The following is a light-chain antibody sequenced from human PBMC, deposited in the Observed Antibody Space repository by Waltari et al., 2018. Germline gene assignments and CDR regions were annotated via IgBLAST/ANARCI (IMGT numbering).Light chain of an antibody. CDR3: AAWDDSLSVSYV. V-gene: IGLV1-47*01. CDR2: RSN. Sequence: QSVLTQPPSASGTPGQTVTIPCSGTNSNIGRNSGFWSQQLPGPAPKLLIYRSNQRPSGVPDRFSGSKSGTSASLAIRGLRSEDEADYYCAAWDDSLSVSYVFGSGTKVTV. J-gene: IGLJ1*01. CDR1: NSNIGRNS.